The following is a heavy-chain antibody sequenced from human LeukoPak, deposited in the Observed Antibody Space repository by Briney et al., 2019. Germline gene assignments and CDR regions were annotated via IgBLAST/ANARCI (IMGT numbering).Heavy chain of an antibody. CDR2: ISYDGSNR. CDR3: ANLMRSYYDY. CDR1: GFTFSDYY. V-gene: IGHV3-30*18. Sequence: GGSLRLSCAASGFTFSDYYMSWIRQAPGKGLEWVTVISYDGSNRYYADSVKGRFTISRGNSKNTLYLQMNSLRAEDTAVYYCANLMRSYYDYWGQGTLVTVSS. J-gene: IGHJ4*02.